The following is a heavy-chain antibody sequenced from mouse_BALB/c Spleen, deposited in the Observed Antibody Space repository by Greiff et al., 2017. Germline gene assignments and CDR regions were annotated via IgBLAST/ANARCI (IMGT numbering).Heavy chain of an antibody. CDR2: INPSNGRT. D-gene: IGHD2-13*01. CDR1: GYTFTSYW. Sequence: QVQLQQPGAELVKPGASVKLSCKASGYTFTSYWMHWVKQRPGQGLEWIGEINPSNGRTNYNEKFKGKATLTSDKSSSTAYMELSSLTSEDSAVYYCARWGDYYFDYWGQGTTLTVSS. CDR3: ARWGDYYFDY. V-gene: IGHV1S81*02. J-gene: IGHJ2*01.